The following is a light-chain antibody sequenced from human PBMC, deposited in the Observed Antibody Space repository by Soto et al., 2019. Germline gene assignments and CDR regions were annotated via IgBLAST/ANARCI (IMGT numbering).Light chain of an antibody. V-gene: IGKV3-15*01. Sequence: EIVMTQSPATLSVSPGERATLSCRASQSVSSNLAWYQQKPGQAPRLLIYGASTRATGIPARFSGGGSGTEFTLTISSLHSEDFAVYYCQQYNNWWTFGQGTKVDIK. J-gene: IGKJ1*01. CDR1: QSVSSN. CDR2: GAS. CDR3: QQYNNWWT.